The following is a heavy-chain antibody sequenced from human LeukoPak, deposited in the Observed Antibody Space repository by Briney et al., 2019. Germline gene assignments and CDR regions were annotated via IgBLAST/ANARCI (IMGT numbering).Heavy chain of an antibody. V-gene: IGHV3-23*01. CDR1: GFTFSSYG. J-gene: IGHJ4*02. CDR2: ISGSGGST. CDR3: ARDPYYYDSSGYNPGDY. Sequence: GGTLRLSCAASGFTFSSYGLNWVRQAPGKGLEWVSAISGSGGSTYYADSVKGRFTISRDNSKNTLYLQMNSLRAEDTAVYYCARDPYYYDSSGYNPGDYWGQGTLVTVSS. D-gene: IGHD3-22*01.